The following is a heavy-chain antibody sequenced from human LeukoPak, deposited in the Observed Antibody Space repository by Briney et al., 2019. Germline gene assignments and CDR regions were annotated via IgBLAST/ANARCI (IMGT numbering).Heavy chain of an antibody. Sequence: GDSLRLSCVDSGSTFSTYWMSWVRQAPGKGLEWVANIKQDGSEKYYVDSVKGRFTISRDNAQNSLYLQMNSLGADDTAVYYCASGNGMDVWGQGTTVTVSS. CDR2: IKQDGSEK. J-gene: IGHJ6*02. CDR1: GSTFSTYW. CDR3: ASGNGMDV. V-gene: IGHV3-7*05.